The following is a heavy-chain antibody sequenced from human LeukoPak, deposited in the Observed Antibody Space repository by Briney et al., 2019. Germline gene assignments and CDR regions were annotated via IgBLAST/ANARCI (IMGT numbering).Heavy chain of an antibody. CDR2: VNGGNDKT. J-gene: IGHJ4*02. D-gene: IGHD3-22*01. CDR3: ARDFDSSFSFDY. Sequence: ASVKVSCKASRYSFIRCALHWVRQAPGQRPEWMGWVNGGNDKTAYSKKFQGRVTITRDSSASTTYMELSSLRPEDTAVYYCARDFDSSFSFDYWGQGTLVTVSS. V-gene: IGHV1-3*01. CDR1: RYSFIRCA.